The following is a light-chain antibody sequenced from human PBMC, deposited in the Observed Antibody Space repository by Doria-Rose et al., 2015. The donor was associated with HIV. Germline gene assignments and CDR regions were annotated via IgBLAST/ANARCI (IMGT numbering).Light chain of an antibody. CDR3: QQHYSYPRA. V-gene: IGKV1-8*01. CDR1: QGISSY. J-gene: IGKJ5*01. Sequence: SPSSFSASTGDRVTITCRASQGISSYLAWYQQKPGKAPNLLIYAASTLQSGVPSRFGGSGSGADFTLTISCLQSEDFATYYCQQHYSYPRAFGQGTRLEIK. CDR2: AAS.